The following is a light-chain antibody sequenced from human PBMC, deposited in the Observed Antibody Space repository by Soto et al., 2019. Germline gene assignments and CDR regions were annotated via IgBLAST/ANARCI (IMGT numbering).Light chain of an antibody. Sequence: IVLTQSPGSLSLSPGERATLSCRASQSVNSNYLAWYQQKPGQAPRLLMYETSTRATGIPDRFSGSGSGTDFTLTISRLEPEDFAVYFCTQFGTPPRWTFGQGNRV. CDR1: QSVNSNY. CDR3: TQFGTPPRWT. J-gene: IGKJ1*01. CDR2: ETS. V-gene: IGKV3-20*01.